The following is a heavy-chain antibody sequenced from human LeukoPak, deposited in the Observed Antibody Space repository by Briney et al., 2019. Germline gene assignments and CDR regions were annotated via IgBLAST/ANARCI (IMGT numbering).Heavy chain of an antibody. V-gene: IGHV5-51*01. CDR2: IYPGDSDT. J-gene: IGHJ5*02. Sequence: GESLKISCKGSGYSFTSYWIGWVRQMPGKGLEWMGIIYPGDSDTRYSPSFQGQVTISADKSISTAYLQWSSLKASDTAMYYCARLEMATIKGYNWLDPWGQGTLVTVSS. D-gene: IGHD5-24*01. CDR1: GYSFTSYW. CDR3: ARLEMATIKGYNWLDP.